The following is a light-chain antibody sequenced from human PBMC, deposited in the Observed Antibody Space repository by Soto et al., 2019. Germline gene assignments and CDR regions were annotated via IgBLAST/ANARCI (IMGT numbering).Light chain of an antibody. CDR2: LGP. Sequence: DIVLTQSPLSLPVTPGESASISCRSSQSLLHSSGNIFLDGYLQKPGQSPQLLIYLGPPRASGVPDKFSGSGSGADFTLKISKVEADDVVIYYCMQALHTPSSFGQGTKLELK. CDR3: MQALHTPSS. CDR1: QSLLHSSGNIF. J-gene: IGKJ2*01. V-gene: IGKV2-28*01.